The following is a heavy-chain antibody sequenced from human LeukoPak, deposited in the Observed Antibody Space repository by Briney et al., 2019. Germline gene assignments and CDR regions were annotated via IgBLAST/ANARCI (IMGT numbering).Heavy chain of an antibody. CDR3: AKSQEVITMIVVVGYFDY. CDR2: IRYDGSNK. D-gene: IGHD3-22*01. V-gene: IGHV3-30*02. CDR1: GFNFSSYG. J-gene: IGHJ4*02. Sequence: GGSLRLSCGASGFNFSSYGLHWVRQAPGKGLEGVAFIRYDGSNKYYADSVKGRVTISRDNSKNTLYLQMNSLRAEDTALYYCAKSQEVITMIVVVGYFDYGGQGTLVTVSS.